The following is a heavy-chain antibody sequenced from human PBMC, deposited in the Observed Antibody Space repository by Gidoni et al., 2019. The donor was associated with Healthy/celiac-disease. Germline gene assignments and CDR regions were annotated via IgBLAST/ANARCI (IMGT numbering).Heavy chain of an antibody. CDR3: ARVGAGYCSSTSCYLGDYYYYYMDV. J-gene: IGHJ6*03. CDR2: INHSGST. Sequence: QVQLQQWGAGLLKPSETLSLTCAVYGGSFSGYYWSWIRQPPGKGLEWIGEINHSGSTNYNPSLKSRVTISVDTSKNQFSLKLSSVAAADTAVYYCARVGAGYCSSTSCYLGDYYYYYMDVWGKGTTVTVSS. CDR1: GGSFSGYY. D-gene: IGHD2-2*01. V-gene: IGHV4-34*01.